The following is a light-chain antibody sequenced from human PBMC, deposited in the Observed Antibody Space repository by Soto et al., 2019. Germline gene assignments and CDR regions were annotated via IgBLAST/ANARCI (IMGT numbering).Light chain of an antibody. Sequence: EIVLTQSPGTLSLSPGERSPLSGRASQSVSSGSLAWYQQKRGLANRVIMYRTSNRATGIPDRFSGSGSETDFTLTISRLEPEEFAVYYCEQYGTTRITVGQGTRLEIK. J-gene: IGKJ5*01. V-gene: IGKV3-20*01. CDR1: QSVSSGS. CDR2: RTS. CDR3: EQYGTTRIT.